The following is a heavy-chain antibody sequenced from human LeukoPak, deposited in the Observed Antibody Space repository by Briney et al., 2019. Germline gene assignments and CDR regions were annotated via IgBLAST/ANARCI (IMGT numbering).Heavy chain of an antibody. CDR2: IIPILGIA. D-gene: IGHD6-19*01. J-gene: IGHJ4*02. CDR3: ARGPVAGRTAAFDY. CDR1: GGTFSSYA. V-gene: IGHV1-69*04. Sequence: GASVKVSCKASGGTFSSYAISWVRQAPGQGLEWMGRIIPILGIANYAQKFQGRITITADESTSTAYMELSSLRSEDTAVYYCARGPVAGRTAAFDYWGQGTLVTVSS.